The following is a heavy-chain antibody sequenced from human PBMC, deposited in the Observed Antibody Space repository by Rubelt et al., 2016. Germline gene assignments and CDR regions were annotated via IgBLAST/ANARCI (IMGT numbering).Heavy chain of an antibody. CDR1: GGSLSGYF. V-gene: IGHV4-34*01. J-gene: IGHJ4*02. Sequence: KPSETLSLTCGVYGGSLSGYFWNWIRQSPGTGLEWIGEISHNGRITYNPSLESRVTISIDTSKDQSSLKLTSVTTADTAVYFCARHRADDPIAVFDYWGRGTLVTVSS. CDR2: ISHNGRI. D-gene: IGHD2-21*01. CDR3: ARHRADDPIAVFDY.